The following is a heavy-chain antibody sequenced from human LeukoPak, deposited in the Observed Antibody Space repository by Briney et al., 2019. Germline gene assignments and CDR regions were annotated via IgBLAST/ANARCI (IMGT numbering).Heavy chain of an antibody. V-gene: IGHV4-34*01. J-gene: IGHJ5*02. CDR2: INSAGTT. CDR1: GGSFSGYY. D-gene: IGHD4-17*01. Sequence: YPSETLSLTCAVYGGSFSGYYWSWIRQSPGKRLEWIGLINSAGTTVYDPSLKSRVSISIDTSKNQFSLTMRSMTATDTAVYYCARDEVGHYALALWGQGTPVTVSS. CDR3: ARDEVGHYALAL.